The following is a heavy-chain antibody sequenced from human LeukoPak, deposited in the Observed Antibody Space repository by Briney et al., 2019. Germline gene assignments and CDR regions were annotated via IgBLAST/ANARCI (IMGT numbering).Heavy chain of an antibody. Sequence: GGSLRLSCAASGFTFSHHYMSWIRQAPGKGLEWISYITRSGAFYADSVKGRFTISRDNAKNSLHLQMNSLRVEDTAVYYCARDGDTTSKVDYLGQGTLVTVSS. J-gene: IGHJ4*02. CDR1: GFTFSHHY. CDR3: ARDGDTTSKVDY. CDR2: ITRSGA. D-gene: IGHD7-27*01. V-gene: IGHV3-11*01.